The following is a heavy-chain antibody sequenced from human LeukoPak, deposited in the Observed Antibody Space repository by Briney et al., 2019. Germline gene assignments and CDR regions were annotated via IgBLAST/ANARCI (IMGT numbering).Heavy chain of an antibody. D-gene: IGHD6-13*01. CDR3: ARVSVDSSSWYSLDY. J-gene: IGHJ4*02. CDR1: GFTFSSYW. Sequence: PGGSLRLSCAASGFTFSSYWMHWVRQAPGKGLVWVSRINSDGSSTGYADSVKGRFTISRDNAKNTLYLQMNSLRAEDTAVYYCARVSVDSSSWYSLDYWGQGTLVTVSS. CDR2: INSDGSST. V-gene: IGHV3-74*01.